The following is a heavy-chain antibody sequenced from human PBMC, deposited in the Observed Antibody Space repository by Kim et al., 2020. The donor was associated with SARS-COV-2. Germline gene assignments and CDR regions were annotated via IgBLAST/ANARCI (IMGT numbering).Heavy chain of an antibody. CDR2: INHSGST. Sequence: SETLSLTCAVYGGSFSGYYWSWIRQPPGKGLEWIGEINHSGSTNYNPSLKSRVTISVDTSKNQFSLKLSSVTAADTAVYYCARGMRLWWSYWYYDVLG. J-gene: IGHJ2*01. V-gene: IGHV4-34*01. CDR3: ARGMRLWWSYWYYDV. D-gene: IGHD5-18*01. CDR1: GGSFSGYY.